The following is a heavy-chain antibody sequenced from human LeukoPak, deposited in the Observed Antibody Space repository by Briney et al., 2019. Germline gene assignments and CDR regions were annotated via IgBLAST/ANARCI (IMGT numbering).Heavy chain of an antibody. CDR1: GYNFTSHW. Sequence: HGESLKVSCKGSGYNFTSHWIGWVRQMPGKGLEWMGIIYPGDSNTKYSPSFQGQVTISADSSITTVYLQWSSLKASDTAMYYCARQPLHSYGSHGFDYWGQGTLVTVSS. J-gene: IGHJ4*02. CDR2: IYPGDSNT. CDR3: ARQPLHSYGSHGFDY. D-gene: IGHD5-18*01. V-gene: IGHV5-51*01.